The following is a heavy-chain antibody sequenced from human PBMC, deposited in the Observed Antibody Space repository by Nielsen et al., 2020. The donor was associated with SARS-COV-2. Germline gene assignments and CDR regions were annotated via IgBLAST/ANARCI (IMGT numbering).Heavy chain of an antibody. D-gene: IGHD5-18*01. CDR1: GLALGNHW. CDR2: IRQDGIEK. CDR3: AKLPDSYGPGADY. Sequence: GESLKISCAASGLALGNHWMHWVRQPPGKALEWVANIRQDGIEKNYVDSVKGRFTISRDNAKNSLYLQMNSLRAEDTALYYCAKLPDSYGPGADYWGQGTLVTVSS. V-gene: IGHV3-7*03. J-gene: IGHJ4*02.